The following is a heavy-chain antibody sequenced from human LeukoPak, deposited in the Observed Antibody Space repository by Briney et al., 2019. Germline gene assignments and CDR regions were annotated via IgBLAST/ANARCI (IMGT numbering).Heavy chain of an antibody. CDR2: IYTSGST. D-gene: IGHD3-22*01. V-gene: IGHV4-4*07. Sequence: SETLSLTCTVPGGSISSYYWSWIRQPAGKGLESIGRIYTSGSTNYNPSLTSRVTMSVDTSKNQFSLKLSSVPAADTAVYYCARGGSYYDSSGYYYFDYWGQGTLVTVSS. J-gene: IGHJ4*02. CDR1: GGSISSYY. CDR3: ARGGSYYDSSGYYYFDY.